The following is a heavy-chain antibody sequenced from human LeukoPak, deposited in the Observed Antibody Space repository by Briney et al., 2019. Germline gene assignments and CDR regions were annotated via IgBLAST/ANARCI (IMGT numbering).Heavy chain of an antibody. CDR3: ARDWEDYGGNSGIGY. CDR2: IRRDGSET. J-gene: IGHJ4*02. D-gene: IGHD4-23*01. V-gene: IGHV3-7*01. Sequence: GGSLRLSCAASGFTFSSYWMTWVRRAPGKGLEWVANIRRDGSETHYVDSVMGRFTISRDNAKNSLYLQMNSLRAEDTAVYYCARDWEDYGGNSGIGYWGQGILVTVSS. CDR1: GFTFSSYW.